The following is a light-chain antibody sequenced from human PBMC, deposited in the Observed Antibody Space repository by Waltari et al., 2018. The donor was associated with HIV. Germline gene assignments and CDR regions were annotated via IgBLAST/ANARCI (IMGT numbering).Light chain of an antibody. CDR3: SSYTSSSTLV. V-gene: IGLV2-14*01. Sequence: QSALTQPASVSGSPRQSIPISCTGTSSDVGGYNYVSCYQQHPGKAPKLMIYEVRNRPAGVSNRFSGSKSGNTASLTISGLQAEDEADYYCSSYTSSSTLVFGTGTKVTVL. CDR2: EVR. CDR1: SSDVGGYNY. J-gene: IGLJ1*01.